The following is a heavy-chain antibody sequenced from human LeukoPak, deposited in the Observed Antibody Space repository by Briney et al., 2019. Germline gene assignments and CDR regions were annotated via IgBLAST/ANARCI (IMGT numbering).Heavy chain of an antibody. D-gene: IGHD6-19*01. CDR2: IIPILGIA. CDR1: GGTFSSYA. J-gene: IGHJ5*02. V-gene: IGHV1-69*04. Sequence: GASVKVSCKASGGTFSSYAISWVRQAPGQGREWMGRIIPILGIANYAQKFQGRVTITADKSTSTAYMELSSLRSEDTAVYYCARTGYSSGWYLNWFDPWGQGTLVTVSS. CDR3: ARTGYSSGWYLNWFDP.